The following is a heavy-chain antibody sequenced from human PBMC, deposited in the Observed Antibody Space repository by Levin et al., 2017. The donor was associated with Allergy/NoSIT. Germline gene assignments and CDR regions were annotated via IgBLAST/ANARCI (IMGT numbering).Heavy chain of an antibody. Sequence: ASVKVSCKGSGYSFTSYWIGWVRQMPGKGLEWMGIINPGDSETRYSPSFQGQVTISAAKSISTAFLQWSSLKASDTAMFYCARHLGRAYSSPFDYWGQGTLVTVSS. CDR1: GYSFTSYW. V-gene: IGHV5-51*01. J-gene: IGHJ4*02. CDR3: ARHLGRAYSSPFDY. CDR2: INPGDSET. D-gene: IGHD3-22*01.